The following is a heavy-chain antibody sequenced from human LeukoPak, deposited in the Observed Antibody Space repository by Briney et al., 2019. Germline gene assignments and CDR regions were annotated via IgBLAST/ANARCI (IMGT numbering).Heavy chain of an antibody. V-gene: IGHV1-8*02. CDR2: MNPNSGNT. CDR3: ARGPRHDSSAASFDY. D-gene: IGHD3-22*01. Sequence: GASVKVSCKASGYTFTSYGISWVRQAPGQGLEWMGWMNPNSGNTGYAQKFQGRVTMTRNTSISTAYMELSSLRSEDTAVYYCARGPRHDSSAASFDYWGQGTLVTVSS. J-gene: IGHJ4*02. CDR1: GYTFTSYG.